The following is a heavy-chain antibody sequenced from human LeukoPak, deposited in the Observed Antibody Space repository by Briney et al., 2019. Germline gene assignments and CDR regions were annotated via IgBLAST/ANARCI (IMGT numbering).Heavy chain of an antibody. V-gene: IGHV3-30*18. J-gene: IGHJ4*02. CDR3: AKDRDYYDSSSYYYFDY. CDR2: ISYDGSNK. D-gene: IGHD3-22*01. CDR1: GFTFSSYG. Sequence: GRSLRLSCAASGFTFSSYGMHWVRQAPGKGLEWVAVISYDGSNKYYADSVKGRFTISRDNSKNTLYLQMNSLRAEDTAVYYCAKDRDYYDSSSYYYFDYWGQGTLVTVSS.